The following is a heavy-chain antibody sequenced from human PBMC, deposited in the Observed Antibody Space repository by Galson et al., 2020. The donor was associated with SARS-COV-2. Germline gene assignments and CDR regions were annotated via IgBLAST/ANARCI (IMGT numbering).Heavy chain of an antibody. Sequence: PGESLKISCAASGFTYSSYAMHWVSQAPEKGQEWVAVISYDGSNKYYADSVKGRFTISRDNSKNALYLQMNSLRAEDTAVYYCARDPTDILTGYYTGTGSSFVYWGQGTLVTVSS. J-gene: IGHJ4*02. CDR1: GFTYSSYA. CDR3: ARDPTDILTGYYTGTGSSFVY. CDR2: ISYDGSNK. D-gene: IGHD3-9*01. V-gene: IGHV3-30*04.